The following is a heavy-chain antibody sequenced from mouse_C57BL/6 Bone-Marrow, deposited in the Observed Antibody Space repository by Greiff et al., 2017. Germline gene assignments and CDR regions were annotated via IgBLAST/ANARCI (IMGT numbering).Heavy chain of an antibody. J-gene: IGHJ4*01. V-gene: IGHV5-15*01. CDR3: ARQGGEDY. CDR1: GFTFSDYG. CDR2: ISNLAYSI. Sequence: EVMLVESGGGLVQPGGSLKLSCAASGFTFSDYGMAWVRQAPRKGPEWVAFISNLAYSIYYADTVTGRFTISRENAKNTLYLEMSSLRSEDTAMYYCARQGGEDYWGQGTSVTVSS.